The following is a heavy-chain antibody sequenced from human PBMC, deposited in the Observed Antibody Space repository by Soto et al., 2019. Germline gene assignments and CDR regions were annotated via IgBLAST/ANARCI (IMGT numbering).Heavy chain of an antibody. J-gene: IGHJ6*02. D-gene: IGHD2-21*02. CDR1: GASISSSSYY. Sequence: SETLSLTCTVSGASISSSSYYWGWIRHSPGKGLEWIGYMYNTGSTFYNPSFKSRVTISVDTSKNQFSLKLNSVTAADTAVYYCARDLWGYCGTDCYPLDVWGQGTTVT. V-gene: IGHV4-61*01. CDR3: ARDLWGYCGTDCYPLDV. CDR2: MYNTGST.